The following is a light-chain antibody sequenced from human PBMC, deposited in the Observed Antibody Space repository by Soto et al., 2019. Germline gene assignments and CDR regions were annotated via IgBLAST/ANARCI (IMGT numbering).Light chain of an antibody. Sequence: EIVMTQSPATLSVSPGERATLSCRASQSVSSNLAWYQQKPGQAPRLLIYGASTRATGIPARFSGSGSGIDFTLTINSLQSEDFAVYYCQQYNNWWTFGQGTKVEIK. CDR1: QSVSSN. V-gene: IGKV3-15*01. J-gene: IGKJ1*01. CDR2: GAS. CDR3: QQYNNWWT.